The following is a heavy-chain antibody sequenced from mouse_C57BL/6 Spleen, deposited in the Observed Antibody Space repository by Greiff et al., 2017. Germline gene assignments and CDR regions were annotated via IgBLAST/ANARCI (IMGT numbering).Heavy chain of an antibody. CDR2: INYDGSST. V-gene: IGHV5-16*01. CDR1: GFTFSDYY. J-gene: IGHJ2*01. Sequence: EVQLVESEGGLVQPGSSMKLSCTASGFTFSDYYMAWVRQVPEKGLEWVANINYDGSSTYYLDSLKSRFIISRDNAKNILYRQMSSLKSEDTATYYCARGPLLYSNSYFDYWGKGTTRTVSS. D-gene: IGHD2-5*01. CDR3: ARGPLLYSNSYFDY.